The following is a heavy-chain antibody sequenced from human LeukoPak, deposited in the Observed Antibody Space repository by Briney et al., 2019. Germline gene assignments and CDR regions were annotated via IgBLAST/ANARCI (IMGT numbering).Heavy chain of an antibody. CDR2: IKHNEGEK. J-gene: IGHJ4*02. CDR1: GFTFTDYF. V-gene: IGHV3-7*01. Sequence: GGSLRLSCVASGFTFTDYFMSWVRQAPGKGLEWVASIKHNEGEKYYVDSVKGRFTISRDNAKNSLYLEMSSLRVEDTAVYYCARDRGWRTSGYYLYHFDYWGQGTLVTVSS. CDR3: ARDRGWRTSGYYLYHFDY. D-gene: IGHD3-22*01.